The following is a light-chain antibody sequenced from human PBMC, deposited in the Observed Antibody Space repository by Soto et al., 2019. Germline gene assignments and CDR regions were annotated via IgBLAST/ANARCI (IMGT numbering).Light chain of an antibody. CDR3: QQYNTYPLT. V-gene: IGKV1-5*03. CDR1: QSISTR. Sequence: DIQMTRSPSTLSASVGDRVTITCRASQSISTRLAWYQQKPGKAPKLLIYKASSLEGGVPSRFSGSGSGTEFNITVSSLRPDDFATYYCQQYNTYPLTFGGGTTVEIK. J-gene: IGKJ4*01. CDR2: KAS.